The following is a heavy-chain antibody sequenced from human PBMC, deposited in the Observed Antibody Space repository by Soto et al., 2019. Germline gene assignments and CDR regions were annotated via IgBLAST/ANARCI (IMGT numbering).Heavy chain of an antibody. CDR3: ARDRRCSSTSYPARFDP. V-gene: IGHV4-31*03. CDR1: GGSISSGGYY. J-gene: IGHJ5*02. Sequence: QVQLQESGPGLVKPSQTLSLTCTVSGGSISSGGYYWSWIRQHPGKGLEWIGYIYYSGSTYYNPSLKSRVTISVDTSKNQFSLKLSSVTAADTAVYYCARDRRCSSTSYPARFDPWGQGTLVTVSS. D-gene: IGHD2-2*01. CDR2: IYYSGST.